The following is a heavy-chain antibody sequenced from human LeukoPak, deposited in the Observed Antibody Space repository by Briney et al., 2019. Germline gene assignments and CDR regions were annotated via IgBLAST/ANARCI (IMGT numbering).Heavy chain of an antibody. CDR3: ARDLLYGDYTGGD. CDR1: SCSISSDNW. CDR2: IYHSGST. J-gene: IGHJ4*02. D-gene: IGHD4-17*01. Sequence: PSGTLSLTCAASSCSISSDNWWKWVRQPPGKGLGWIGEIYHSGSTNYNPSLKSRVTISLDKSKNQFSLKLRSVTAADTAVYYCARDLLYGDYTGGDWGQGTLVTVSS. V-gene: IGHV4-4*02.